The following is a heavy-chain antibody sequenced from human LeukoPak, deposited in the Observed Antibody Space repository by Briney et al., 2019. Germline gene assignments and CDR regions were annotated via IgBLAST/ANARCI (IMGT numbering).Heavy chain of an antibody. J-gene: IGHJ4*02. Sequence: ASVKVSCKTSGYTFTSYFLHWVRQPPGQGLEWKGMIDPNGGSTNSAQNFRDRVIMTADTSTSTVYMELSSLISEDTAVYYCARGGLYSYGPFDFWGQGTLVTVSS. V-gene: IGHV1-46*01. CDR2: IDPNGGST. CDR1: GYTFTSYF. D-gene: IGHD5-18*01. CDR3: ARGGLYSYGPFDF.